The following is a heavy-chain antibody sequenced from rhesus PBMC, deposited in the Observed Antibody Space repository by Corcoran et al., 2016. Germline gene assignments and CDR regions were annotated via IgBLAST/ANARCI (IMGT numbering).Heavy chain of an antibody. V-gene: IGHV4-65*01. Sequence: QVQLQESGPGLVKPSETLSLTCAVPGGSISSSNWWSWIRQPPGKGLEWIGDISGSNGSPYHNPCHKSRVPISTRTSKDQFALKLSSVTAADAAVYYCARGAEHSGSWNTFDYWGQGVLVTVSS. CDR1: GGSISSSNW. D-gene: IGHD6-25*01. CDR2: ISGSNGSP. J-gene: IGHJ4*01. CDR3: ARGAEHSGSWNTFDY.